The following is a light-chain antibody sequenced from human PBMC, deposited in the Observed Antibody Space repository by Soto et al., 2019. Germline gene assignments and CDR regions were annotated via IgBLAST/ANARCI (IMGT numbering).Light chain of an antibody. CDR3: QSYDGSLSGSV. V-gene: IGLV1-40*01. J-gene: IGLJ2*01. Sequence: QPVLTQPPSVSGAPGQRVTIPCTGSSSNIGAGYDVHWYQQLPGTAPKLLISGNTNRPSGVPDRFSGSKSGTSASLAITGLQAEDEADYYCQSYDGSLSGSVFGGGTKLTVL. CDR1: SSNIGAGYD. CDR2: GNT.